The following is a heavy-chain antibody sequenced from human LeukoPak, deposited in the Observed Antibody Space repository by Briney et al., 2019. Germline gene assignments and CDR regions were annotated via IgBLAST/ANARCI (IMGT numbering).Heavy chain of an antibody. V-gene: IGHV3-9*03. J-gene: IGHJ4*02. CDR1: GFTFDDYV. Sequence: GGSLRLSCAASGFTFDDYVMHWVRQAPGKGLEWVSGISWNSGSTGYADSVKGRFTISRDNAKNSLYLQMNSLRAEDMALYYCAKGYTAMVPGYFDYWGQGTLVTVSS. D-gene: IGHD5-18*01. CDR3: AKGYTAMVPGYFDY. CDR2: ISWNSGST.